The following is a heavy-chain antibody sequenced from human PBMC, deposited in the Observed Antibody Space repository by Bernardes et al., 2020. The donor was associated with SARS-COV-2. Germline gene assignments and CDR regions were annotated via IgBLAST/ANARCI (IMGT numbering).Heavy chain of an antibody. D-gene: IGHD6-6*01. CDR3: ARDRRFSVNSRSPYFKNGMDV. CDR1: GYRFPTYG. Sequence: ASVKVSCRASGYRFPTYGISWVRQVPGHGLEWMGWISIGKGDTKSEQKFQGRLTMSTDTSTRTAYMELRGLRSDDTAVYYCARDRRFSVNSRSPYFKNGMDVWGQGTTVTVSS. J-gene: IGHJ6*02. V-gene: IGHV1-18*04. CDR2: ISIGKGDT.